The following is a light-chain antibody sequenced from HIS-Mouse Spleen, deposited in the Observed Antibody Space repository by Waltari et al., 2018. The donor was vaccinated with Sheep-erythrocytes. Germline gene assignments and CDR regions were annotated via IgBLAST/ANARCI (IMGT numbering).Light chain of an antibody. CDR1: KLWDKY. J-gene: IGLJ2*01. V-gene: IGLV3-1*01. Sequence: SYELTQPPSVSVSPGQTASITCSGDKLWDKYACWYQQKPGQSPVLVIYQDSKRPSGIRERFSGSNSGNTATLTISGTQAMDEADYYCQAWDSSTVVFGGGTKLTVL. CDR2: QDS. CDR3: QAWDSSTVV.